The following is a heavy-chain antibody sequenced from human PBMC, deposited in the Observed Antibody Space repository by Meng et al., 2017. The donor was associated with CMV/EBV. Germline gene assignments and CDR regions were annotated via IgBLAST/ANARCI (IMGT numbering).Heavy chain of an antibody. CDR1: GFSLSTSGVG. Sequence: SGPTLVKPTQTLTLTCTFSGFSLSTSGVGVGWIRQPPGKALEWLALIYWNDDKRYSPSLKSRLTITKDTSKNQVVLTMTNMDPVDTATYYCTSHYSKWLAKKKPDSWGQGTLVTVSS. D-gene: IGHD5-12*01. CDR3: TSHYSKWLAKKKPDS. CDR2: IYWNDDK. V-gene: IGHV2-5*01. J-gene: IGHJ4*02.